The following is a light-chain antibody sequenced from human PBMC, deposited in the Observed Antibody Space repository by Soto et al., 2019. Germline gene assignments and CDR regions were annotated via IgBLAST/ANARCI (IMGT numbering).Light chain of an antibody. Sequence: EIVLTQSPATLSLSPGERATLSCRASQSVGSYLAWYQQKPGQAPRLLIYGASNRATGIPARFSGSGSGTDFTLTISSLEPEDFAVYYCQQRSNWPIFSFGPGPKVDIK. CDR1: QSVGSY. V-gene: IGKV3-11*01. J-gene: IGKJ3*01. CDR3: QQRSNWPIFS. CDR2: GAS.